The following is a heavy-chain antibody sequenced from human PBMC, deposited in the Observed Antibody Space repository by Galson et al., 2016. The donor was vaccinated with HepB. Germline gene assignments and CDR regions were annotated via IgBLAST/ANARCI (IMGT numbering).Heavy chain of an antibody. D-gene: IGHD3-3*01. J-gene: IGHJ4*02. CDR3: ARGTVLYLQGLSPHFDH. CDR2: IWPDGSEQ. CDR1: GFSFKSFA. V-gene: IGHV3-33*07. Sequence: SLRLSCAASGFSFKSFAMYWVRQAPGKGLEWVALIWPDGSEQYYADSVNGRFTVSRDHSKNTLHLQMDSLRVEDTAVYYCARGTVLYLQGLSPHFDHWGPGTLVTVSS.